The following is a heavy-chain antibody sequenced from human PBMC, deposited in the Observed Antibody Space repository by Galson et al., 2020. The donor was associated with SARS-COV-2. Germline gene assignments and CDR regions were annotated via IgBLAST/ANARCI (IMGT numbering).Heavy chain of an antibody. D-gene: IGHD3-10*01. CDR2: INPNSGGT. J-gene: IGHJ6*02. CDR3: ARVGMVRGRYDDGRDV. Sequence: ASVKVSCKASGYTFTGYYMHWVRQAPGQGLEWMGWINPNSGGTNYAQKFQGRVTMTRDTSISTAYMELSRLRSDDTAVYYCARVGMVRGRYDDGRDVWGQGTTVTGSS. V-gene: IGHV1-2*02. CDR1: GYTFTGYY.